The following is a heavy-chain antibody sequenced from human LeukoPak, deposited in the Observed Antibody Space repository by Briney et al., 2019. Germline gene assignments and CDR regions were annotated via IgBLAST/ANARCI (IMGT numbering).Heavy chain of an antibody. CDR2: IYYSGST. V-gene: IGHV4-30-4*01. J-gene: IGHJ4*02. CDR1: GGSISSGDYY. D-gene: IGHD5-18*01. CDR3: AREGLRLRGYSCGYVGY. Sequence: PSETLSLTCTVSGGSISSGDYYWSWIRQPPGKGLEWIGYIYYSGSTYYNPSLKSRVTISVDTSKNQFSLKLSSVTAADTAVYYCAREGLRLRGYSCGYVGYWGQGTLVTVSS.